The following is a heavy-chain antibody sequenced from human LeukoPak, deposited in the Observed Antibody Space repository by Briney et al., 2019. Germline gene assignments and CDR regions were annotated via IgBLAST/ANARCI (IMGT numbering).Heavy chain of an antibody. CDR3: TIDYYGSGSLDY. Sequence: ASLRVSCKPSGYTFTSYAMHWGRPAPGQRREWMGWSNAGNGNTKYSQEFQGRVTITRDTSASTAYTELSSLRSEDIAVYYCTIDYYGSGSLDYWGQGTLVTVSS. CDR2: SNAGNGNT. J-gene: IGHJ4*02. V-gene: IGHV1-3*02. CDR1: GYTFTSYA. D-gene: IGHD3-10*01.